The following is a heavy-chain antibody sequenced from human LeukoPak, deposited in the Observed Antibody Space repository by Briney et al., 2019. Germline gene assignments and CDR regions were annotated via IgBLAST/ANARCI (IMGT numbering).Heavy chain of an antibody. CDR3: ARDLGGSDYGGTSFDY. Sequence: GGSLRLSCAASEFTFSSYWMHWVRQAPGKGLVWVSRINSDGSSTSYADSVKGRFTISRDNAKNTLYLQMNSLRAEDTAVYYCARDLGGSDYGGTSFDYWGQGTLVTVSS. D-gene: IGHD4-17*01. CDR2: INSDGSST. V-gene: IGHV3-74*01. CDR1: EFTFSSYW. J-gene: IGHJ4*02.